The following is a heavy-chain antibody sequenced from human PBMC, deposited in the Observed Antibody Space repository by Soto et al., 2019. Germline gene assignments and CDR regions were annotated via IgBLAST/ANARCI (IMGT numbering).Heavy chain of an antibody. J-gene: IGHJ3*02. V-gene: IGHV3-30*18. CDR1: GFTFSSYG. Sequence: PGGSLRLSCAASGFTFSSYGMHWVRQAPGKGLEWVAVISYDGSNKYYADSVKGRFTISRDNSKKTLYLQMNSLRAEDTAVYYCAKALGEWELRGPLDAYDIWGQGTTVTVSS. D-gene: IGHD1-26*01. CDR3: AKALGEWELRGPLDAYDI. CDR2: ISYDGSNK.